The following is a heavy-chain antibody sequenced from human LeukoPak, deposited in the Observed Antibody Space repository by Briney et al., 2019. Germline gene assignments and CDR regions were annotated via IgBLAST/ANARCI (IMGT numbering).Heavy chain of an antibody. CDR3: ARSRGSCYSCGDY. D-gene: IGHD2-15*01. V-gene: IGHV1-69*01. J-gene: IGHJ4*02. CDR2: IIPIFGTA. CDR1: GGTFSRYA. Sequence: SVKVSCKASGGTFSRYAINWVRQAPGQGLEWMGGIIPIFGTANYAQKFQGRVTITADESTSTAYMELSSLRSEDTAVYYCARSRGSCYSCGDYWGQGTLVTVSS.